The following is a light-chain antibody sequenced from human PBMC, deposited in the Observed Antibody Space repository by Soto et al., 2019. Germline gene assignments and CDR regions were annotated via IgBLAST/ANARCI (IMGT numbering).Light chain of an antibody. V-gene: IGLV2-23*02. CDR1: SSDIGSYNL. J-gene: IGLJ1*01. CDR3: CSSYFSNAGSSTFYV. Sequence: QSVLTQPASVSGSPGQSITISCTGTSSDIGSYNLVSWYQHHPGKAPKLMIYEVTKRPSGVSNRFSGSKSGNTASLTISGLQAEDEADYYCCSSYFSNAGSSTFYVFGTGTKVTVL. CDR2: EVT.